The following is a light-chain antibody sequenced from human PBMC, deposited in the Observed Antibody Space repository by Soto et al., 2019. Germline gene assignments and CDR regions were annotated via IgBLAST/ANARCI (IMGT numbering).Light chain of an antibody. J-gene: IGKJ1*01. Sequence: EVVMTHWRPTVSLVPRVSPTLSRMASQSVASNFAWDQQKPGQAPRLLIYGPSPRATGIPARFSGSGSGTEFTLTISSLQSEDFALYYCQQYNNWPPTCGQGAKVDI. V-gene: IGKV3-15*01. CDR1: QSVASN. CDR3: QQYNNWPPT. CDR2: GPS.